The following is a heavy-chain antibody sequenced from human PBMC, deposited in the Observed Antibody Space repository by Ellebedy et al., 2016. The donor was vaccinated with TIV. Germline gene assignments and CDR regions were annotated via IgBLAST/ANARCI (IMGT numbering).Heavy chain of an antibody. CDR2: IKEDGSEK. CDR1: GFTFSRHW. Sequence: GESLKISXVASGFTFSRHWMTWVRQAPGKGLEWVANIKEDGSEKNYVDSVKGRFTISRDNPRKSLYLQMNSLRVEDTAVYYCARVDIQSTNSETYYGQYRPCDYWGQGTLVTVSS. V-gene: IGHV3-7*01. J-gene: IGHJ4*02. D-gene: IGHD3-10*01. CDR3: ARVDIQSTNSETYYGQYRPCDY.